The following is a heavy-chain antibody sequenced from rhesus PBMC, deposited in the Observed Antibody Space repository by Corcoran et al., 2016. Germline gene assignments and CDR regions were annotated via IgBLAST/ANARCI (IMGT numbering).Heavy chain of an antibody. D-gene: IGHD1-14*01. CDR1: GFTFDDYA. CDR3: ARATTVYGLDS. V-gene: IGHV3-201*01. CDR2: FIESGGST. Sequence: EVQLVESGGGVVQPGGSLRLSCAASGFTFDDYAMHWVRQAPGKGLEWVSGFIESGGSTYYADSVKGQFTISRDNAKNSLYLQMGSLRAEDTALYYCARATTVYGLDSWGQGVVVTVSS. J-gene: IGHJ6*01.